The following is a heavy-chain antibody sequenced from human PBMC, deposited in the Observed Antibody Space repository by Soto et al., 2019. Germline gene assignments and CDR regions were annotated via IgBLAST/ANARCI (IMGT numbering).Heavy chain of an antibody. Sequence: QVQLVESGGGLVRPGGSLRLSCAASGFTFSDYYMSWIRQVPGQGLELVAYISGTSDSIPYADSVKGRFTSSIDNAKNSLYLQMNSLRAEDTSVYYCARVGVVTAAGTSDYWGQGTLVTVSS. D-gene: IGHD6-13*01. CDR1: GFTFSDYY. V-gene: IGHV3-11*06. CDR2: ISGTSDSI. J-gene: IGHJ4*02. CDR3: ARVGVVTAAGTSDY.